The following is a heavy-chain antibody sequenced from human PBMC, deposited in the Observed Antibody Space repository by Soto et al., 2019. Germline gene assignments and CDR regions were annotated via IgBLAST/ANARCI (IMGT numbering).Heavy chain of an antibody. V-gene: IGHV3-74*01. CDR3: ARDSDLWSGSHYYYYYGMDV. D-gene: IGHD3-3*01. Sequence: GESLKISCAASGFTFSSYWMHWVRQAPGKGLVWVSRINSDGSSSSYADSVKGRFTISRDNAKNTLYLQMNSLRAEDTAVYYCARDSDLWSGSHYYYYYGMDVWGQGTTVTVSS. CDR2: INSDGSSS. J-gene: IGHJ6*02. CDR1: GFTFSSYW.